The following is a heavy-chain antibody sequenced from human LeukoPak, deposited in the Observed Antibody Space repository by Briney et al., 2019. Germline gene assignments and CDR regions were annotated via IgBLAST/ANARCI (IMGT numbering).Heavy chain of an antibody. CDR1: GLDVSGTY. CDR2: AFVGGDT. CDR3: ARDQLDH. V-gene: IGHV3-53*01. J-gene: IGHJ5*02. Sequence: QPGGSLLLSCVSSGLDVSGTYMSWIRQAPGKGLEWVSTAFVGGDTYYADSVEGRFTLSKDISTNTMYLQMDGLRPEDTAVYFCARDQLDHWGQGALVSVSP.